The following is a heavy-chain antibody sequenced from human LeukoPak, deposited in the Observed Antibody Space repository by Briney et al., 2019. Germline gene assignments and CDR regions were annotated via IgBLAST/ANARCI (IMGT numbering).Heavy chain of an antibody. D-gene: IGHD4-23*01. J-gene: IGHJ4*02. CDR3: ARDLTPDSFDY. CDR2: IIPILGIA. CDR1: GGTFSSYA. Sequence: ASVKVSCKASGGTFSSYAISWVRQAPGQGLEWMGRIIPILGIANYAQKFQGRVTITADKSTSTAYMELSSLRSEDTAVYYCARDLTPDSFDYWGQGTLVTVSS. V-gene: IGHV1-69*04.